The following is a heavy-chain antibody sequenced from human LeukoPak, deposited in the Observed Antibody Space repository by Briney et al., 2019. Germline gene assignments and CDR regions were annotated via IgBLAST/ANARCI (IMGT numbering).Heavy chain of an antibody. D-gene: IGHD6-6*01. CDR1: GGSISSGGYS. Sequence: PSQTLSLTCAVSGGSISSGGYSWSWIRQPPGKGLEWIGYIYHSGSTYYNPSLKSRVTISVDRSKNQFSLKLSSVTAADTAVYYCARDRGEYSSSYDYWGQGTLVTVSS. J-gene: IGHJ4*02. CDR2: IYHSGST. CDR3: ARDRGEYSSSYDY. V-gene: IGHV4-30-2*01.